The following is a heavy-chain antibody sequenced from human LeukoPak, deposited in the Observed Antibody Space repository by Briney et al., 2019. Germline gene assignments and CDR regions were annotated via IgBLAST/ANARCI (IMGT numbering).Heavy chain of an antibody. CDR1: GDSISSYY. J-gene: IGHJ3*02. CDR3: ARDRQATTAYDAFDI. CDR2: IYYSGST. Sequence: PSETLSLTCTVSGDSISSYYWSWIRQPPGQGLEWIGYIYYSGSTKYNPSLKSRVTISVDTSKNQFSLKLSSVTAADTAVYYCARDRQATTAYDAFDIWGRGTMVTVSS. D-gene: IGHD4-17*01. V-gene: IGHV4-59*01.